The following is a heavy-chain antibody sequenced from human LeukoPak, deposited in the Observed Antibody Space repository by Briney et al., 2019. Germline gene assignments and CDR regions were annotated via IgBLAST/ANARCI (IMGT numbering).Heavy chain of an antibody. J-gene: IGHJ4*02. CDR1: GGSISSGGYY. CDR3: ARMFHYGDYTLDY. CDR2: IYHSGST. Sequence: PSETLSLTCTVSGGSISSGGYYWSWIRQPPGKGLEWIGYIYHSGSTYYNPSLKSRVTISVDRSKNQFSLRLSSVTAADTAVYYCARMFHYGDYTLDYWGQGTLVTVSS. V-gene: IGHV4-30-2*01. D-gene: IGHD4-17*01.